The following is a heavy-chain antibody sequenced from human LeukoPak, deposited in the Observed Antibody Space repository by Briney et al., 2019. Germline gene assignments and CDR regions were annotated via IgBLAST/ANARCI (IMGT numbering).Heavy chain of an antibody. D-gene: IGHD6-19*01. CDR1: EFTFRNYA. CDR2: ISGPGSNT. Sequence: GESLRLSCAASEFTFRNYAMSWVRQAPGKGLEWVSGISGPGSNTYYADSVKGRFTISRDNSKNTLYLQMNSLRAEDTAVYYCAKAPYSSGWYDWFDPWGQGTLVTVSS. V-gene: IGHV3-23*01. J-gene: IGHJ5*02. CDR3: AKAPYSSGWYDWFDP.